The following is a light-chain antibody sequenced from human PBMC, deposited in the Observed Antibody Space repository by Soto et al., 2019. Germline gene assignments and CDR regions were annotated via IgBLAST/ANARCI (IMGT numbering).Light chain of an antibody. CDR3: QQYYSKPLT. CDR2: WAS. V-gene: IGKV4-1*01. CDR1: QSVLYSSNNKNY. Sequence: DIVMTQSPDSLAVSLGERATINCKSSQSVLYSSNNKNYLGWYQQKVGQPPKLLIYWASTRESGVPDRFSGSWSGTDFTLTISSLQAEDVAVYYCQQYYSKPLTFGGGTKVEIK. J-gene: IGKJ4*01.